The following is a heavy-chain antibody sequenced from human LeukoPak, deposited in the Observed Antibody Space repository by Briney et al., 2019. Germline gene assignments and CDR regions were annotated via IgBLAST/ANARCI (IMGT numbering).Heavy chain of an antibody. CDR3: ARDPDNSGYTDY. CDR2: IYHSGST. J-gene: IGHJ4*02. V-gene: IGHV4-4*02. D-gene: IGHD3-22*01. CDR1: GGSISSSNW. Sequence: PSGTLSLTCAVSGGSISSSNWWSWVRQPPGKGLEWIGEIYHSGSTNYNPSLKSRVTISVGKSKNQFSLKLSSVTAADTAVYYCARDPDNSGYTDYWGQGTLVTVSS.